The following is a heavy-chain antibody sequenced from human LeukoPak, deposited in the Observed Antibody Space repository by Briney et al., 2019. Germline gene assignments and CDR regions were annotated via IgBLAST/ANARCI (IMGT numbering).Heavy chain of an antibody. V-gene: IGHV3-74*01. CDR1: GFTFSSYA. J-gene: IGHJ5*02. CDR2: IKSDGSST. Sequence: GGSLRLSCAASGFTFSSYAMSWVRQAPGKGLVWVSRIKSDGSSTSYADSVKGRFIISRDNAKDTLYLQMNSLRAEDTAVYYCARGIYWFDPWGQGTLVTVSS. CDR3: ARGIYWFDP.